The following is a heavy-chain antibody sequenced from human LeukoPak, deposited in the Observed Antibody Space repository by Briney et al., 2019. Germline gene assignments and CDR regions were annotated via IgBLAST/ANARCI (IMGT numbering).Heavy chain of an antibody. V-gene: IGHV1-18*01. Sequence: WASVKVSCTASGYTFTSYGISWVRQAPGQGLEWMGWISAYNGNTNYAQKLQGRVTMTTDTSTSTAYMELRSLRSDDTAVYYCARVRMDEQQLVLLYWGQGTLVTVSS. J-gene: IGHJ4*02. D-gene: IGHD6-13*01. CDR3: ARVRMDEQQLVLLY. CDR2: ISAYNGNT. CDR1: GYTFTSYG.